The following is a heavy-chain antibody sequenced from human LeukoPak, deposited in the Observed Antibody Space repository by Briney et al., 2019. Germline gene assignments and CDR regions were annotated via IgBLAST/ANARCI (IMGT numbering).Heavy chain of an antibody. Sequence: SETLSLTCTVSGGSISSSSYYWAWIRQPPGKGLEWIGSIYYSGSTYYNPSLKSRVTISVDTSKNQFSLKLSSVTAADTAVYYCARAEELEDAFDIWGQGTMVTVSS. J-gene: IGHJ3*02. CDR2: IYYSGST. CDR3: ARAEELEDAFDI. V-gene: IGHV4-39*07. D-gene: IGHD1-26*01. CDR1: GGSISSSSYY.